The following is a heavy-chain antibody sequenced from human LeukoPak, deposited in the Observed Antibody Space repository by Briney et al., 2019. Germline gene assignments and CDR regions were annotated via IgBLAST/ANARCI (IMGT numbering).Heavy chain of an antibody. CDR2: IYHSGTT. CDR3: GAEYEYGDHDY. CDR1: GASLSSHY. V-gene: IGHV4-59*11. Sequence: SETLSLTCTVSGASLSSHYWYWIRQPPGKGLEWIGYIYHSGTTTYNPSLKSRVTISTDTSKSQFSLTVPSVTAADTAVYYFGAEYEYGDHDYWGQGTLVTVSS. J-gene: IGHJ4*02. D-gene: IGHD4-17*01.